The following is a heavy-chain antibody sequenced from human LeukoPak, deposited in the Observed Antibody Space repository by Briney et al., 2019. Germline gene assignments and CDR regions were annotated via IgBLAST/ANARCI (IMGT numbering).Heavy chain of an antibody. CDR3: ARQGGSYYTPFDS. CDR1: GGSISNYC. Sequence: PSETLSLTCTVSGGSISNYCWSWIRQPPGKGLEWIGYIYYSGSTYYNPSLRSRVTISVDTSKNQFSLKLNSVTAADTAVYYCARQGGSYYTPFDSWGQGTLVTVSS. J-gene: IGHJ4*02. V-gene: IGHV4-59*08. D-gene: IGHD1-26*01. CDR2: IYYSGST.